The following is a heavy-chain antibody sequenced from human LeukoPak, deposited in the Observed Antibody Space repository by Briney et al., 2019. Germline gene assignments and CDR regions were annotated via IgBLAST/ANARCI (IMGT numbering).Heavy chain of an antibody. J-gene: IGHJ4*02. CDR1: GYTFTEHF. Sequence: ASLKASCKASGYTFTEHFIHWVRQAPGQGLQYMGWIHPASANTVYAQMFHGRVILTRDTPATTPYIELSGLRSDDTAVYYCARDLRPANLWGQGTLVTVSS. D-gene: IGHD1-7*01. CDR3: ARDLRPANL. CDR2: IHPASANT. V-gene: IGHV1-2*02.